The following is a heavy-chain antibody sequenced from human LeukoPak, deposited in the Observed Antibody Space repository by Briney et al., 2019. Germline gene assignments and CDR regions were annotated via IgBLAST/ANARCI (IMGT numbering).Heavy chain of an antibody. V-gene: IGHV4-30-2*01. Sequence: SQTLSLTCAVSLGTISSGGYSWSWIRQPPGEGLEWLGYIYHSGSTYYNPSLKSRVTISVDRSKNQFSLELSSVTAADTAVYYCARGIRNYGSGSLNDAFDIWRQGTMVTVSS. CDR2: IYHSGST. D-gene: IGHD3-10*01. CDR3: ARGIRNYGSGSLNDAFDI. CDR1: LGTISSGGYS. J-gene: IGHJ3*02.